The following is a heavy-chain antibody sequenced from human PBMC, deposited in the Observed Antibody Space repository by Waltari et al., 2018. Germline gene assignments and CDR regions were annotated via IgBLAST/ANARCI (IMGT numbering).Heavy chain of an antibody. D-gene: IGHD3-10*01. CDR3: ARAPAMVRRAFDS. CDR2: INHSENT. Sequence: QVQLVQSGAEVKKPGAAVKVSCKASGYTFTGYYMHWVRQAPGKGLEWIGEINHSENTNYKSSLKIRATISVDTSKSQFSLSLRSVTAADTAVYYCARAPAMVRRAFDSWGQGALVTVSS. J-gene: IGHJ4*02. V-gene: IGHV4-34*01. CDR1: GYTFTGYY.